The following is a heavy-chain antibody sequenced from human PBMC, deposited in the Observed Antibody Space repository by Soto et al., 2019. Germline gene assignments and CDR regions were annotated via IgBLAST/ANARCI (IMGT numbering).Heavy chain of an antibody. D-gene: IGHD1-26*01. CDR2: ISGNYI. V-gene: IGHV3-21*01. CDR3: ARDPLGSSGNEYFQH. CDR1: GFIFSSSS. J-gene: IGHJ1*01. Sequence: PGGSLRLSCAVSGFIFSSSSMNWVRQAPGKGLEWVSSISGNYIYYADSVKGRFTISRDNAKNSLYLQMNSLRVEDTAVYYCARDPLGSSGNEYFQHWGQGTLVTVSS.